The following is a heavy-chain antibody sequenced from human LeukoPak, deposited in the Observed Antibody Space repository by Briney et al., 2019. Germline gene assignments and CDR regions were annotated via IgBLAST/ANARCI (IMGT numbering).Heavy chain of an antibody. D-gene: IGHD4-17*01. CDR2: IYHSGST. CDR3: ARSIADYGDLQFYYFAMDV. J-gene: IGHJ6*02. Sequence: PGGSLRLSCAASGFTFSSYAMSWVRQPPGKGLEWIGEIYHSGSTNYNPSLKSRVTISVDKSKNRFSLKLSSVTAADTAVYYCARSIADYGDLQFYYFAMDVWGPGTTVTVSS. CDR1: GFTFSSYAM. V-gene: IGHV4-4*02.